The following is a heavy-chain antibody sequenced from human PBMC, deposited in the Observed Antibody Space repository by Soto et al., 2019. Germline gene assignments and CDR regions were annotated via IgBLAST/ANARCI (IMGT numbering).Heavy chain of an antibody. CDR2: INPNSGGT. Sequence: ASVKVSCKASGYTFTGYYMHWVRQAPGQGLEWMGWINPNSGGTNYAQKFQGWVTMTRDTSISTAYMELGRLGSDDTAVYYCAREWGEGYCSGGSCYSYAFDIWGQGTMVTVSS. CDR3: AREWGEGYCSGGSCYSYAFDI. CDR1: GYTFTGYY. V-gene: IGHV1-2*04. D-gene: IGHD2-15*01. J-gene: IGHJ3*02.